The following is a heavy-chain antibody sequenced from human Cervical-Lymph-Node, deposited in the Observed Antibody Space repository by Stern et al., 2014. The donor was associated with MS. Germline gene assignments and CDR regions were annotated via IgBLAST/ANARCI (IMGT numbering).Heavy chain of an antibody. V-gene: IGHV1-18*04. CDR1: GYTFTSYC. J-gene: IGHJ5*02. CDR2: SSAYNGNT. CDR3: ARVGSIAVAGKSFDP. D-gene: IGHD6-19*01. Sequence: MQLVESGAEVKKPGASVKVSCKASGYTFTSYCISWVRQAPGQGLEWMGWSSAYNGNTNYAQKLQGRVTINTDPSPSTDSMEPRSLRSDDTAVYYCARVGSIAVAGKSFDPWGQGTLVTVSS.